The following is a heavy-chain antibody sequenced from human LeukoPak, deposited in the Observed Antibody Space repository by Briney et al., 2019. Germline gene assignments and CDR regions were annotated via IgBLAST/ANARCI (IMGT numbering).Heavy chain of an antibody. CDR3: ARQTYYYDSSGYYFSEYYFDY. CDR2: IYYSGST. D-gene: IGHD3-22*01. Sequence: SEPLSLTCTVSGGSISSSSYYWGWIRQPPGKGLEWIGSIYYSGSTYYNPSLKSRVTISVDTSKNQFSLKLSSVTAADTAVYYCARQTYYYDSSGYYFSEYYFDYWGQGTLVTVSS. CDR1: GGSISSSSYY. J-gene: IGHJ4*02. V-gene: IGHV4-39*01.